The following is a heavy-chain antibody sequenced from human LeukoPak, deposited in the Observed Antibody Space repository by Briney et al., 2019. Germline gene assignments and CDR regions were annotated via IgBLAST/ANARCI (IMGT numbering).Heavy chain of an antibody. V-gene: IGHV3-48*01. CDR3: VRKNDAFDI. CDR2: ISSGSSAI. CDR1: GFNFTSYS. Sequence: GGSLRLSCAASGFNFTSYSMNWVRQAPGKGLEWVSYISSGSSAIYYADSVKGRFTISRDNAKNPLHLQMNSLRAEDTAVYYCVRKNDAFDIWGQGTMVTVSS. J-gene: IGHJ3*02.